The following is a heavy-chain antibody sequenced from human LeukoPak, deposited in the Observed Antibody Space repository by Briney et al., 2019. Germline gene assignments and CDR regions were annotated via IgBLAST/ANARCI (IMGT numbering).Heavy chain of an antibody. CDR2: IYPGDPDT. CDR3: ARRLKNSNGWTFDY. Sequence: GESLKISCKGSGYSFTIYWIGWVRQMPGKGLEWMGIIYPGDPDTTYSPSFQGQVTISADRSINTAYLHWSSLEASDTAIYYCARRLKNSNGWTFDYWGQGTLVTVSS. J-gene: IGHJ4*02. D-gene: IGHD6-19*01. CDR1: GYSFTIYW. V-gene: IGHV5-51*01.